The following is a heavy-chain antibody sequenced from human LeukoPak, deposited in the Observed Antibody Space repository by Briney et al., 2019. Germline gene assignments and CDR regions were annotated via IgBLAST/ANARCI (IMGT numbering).Heavy chain of an antibody. Sequence: SVKVSCKASGGTFSSYAISWVRQAPGQGLEWMGRIIPIFGTANYAQRFQGRVTITTDESTSTAYMELSSLRSEDTAVYYCARDAPDFWSGFDAFDIWGQGTMVTVSS. CDR1: GGTFSSYA. J-gene: IGHJ3*02. D-gene: IGHD3-3*01. CDR3: ARDAPDFWSGFDAFDI. V-gene: IGHV1-69*05. CDR2: IIPIFGTA.